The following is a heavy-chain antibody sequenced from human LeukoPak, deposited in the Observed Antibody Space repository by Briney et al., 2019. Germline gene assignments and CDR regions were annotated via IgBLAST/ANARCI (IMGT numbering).Heavy chain of an antibody. V-gene: IGHV4-61*02. D-gene: IGHD5-24*01. CDR1: GGSISSGSYY. Sequence: SETLSLTCTVSGGSISSGSYYWSWIRQPAGKGLEWIGRIYTSGSTNYNPSLKSRVTISVDTSKNQFSLKLSSVTAADTAVYYCARHIRRDGYNYYYYYYMDVWGKGTTVTISS. J-gene: IGHJ6*03. CDR3: ARHIRRDGYNYYYYYYMDV. CDR2: IYTSGST.